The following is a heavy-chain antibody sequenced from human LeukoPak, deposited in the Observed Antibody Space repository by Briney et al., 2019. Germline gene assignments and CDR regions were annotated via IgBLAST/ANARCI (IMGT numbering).Heavy chain of an antibody. CDR2: INPSDGST. Sequence: ASVKVSCKASGYTFTSYYMHWVRQAPGQGLEWMGIINPSDGSTSYAQKFQGRVTMTRDTSTSTVYMELSSLRSEDTAVYYCARDRPYSGSYDGAAFDIWGQGTMVTVSS. V-gene: IGHV1-46*01. J-gene: IGHJ3*02. CDR1: GYTFTSYY. CDR3: ARDRPYSGSYDGAAFDI. D-gene: IGHD1-26*01.